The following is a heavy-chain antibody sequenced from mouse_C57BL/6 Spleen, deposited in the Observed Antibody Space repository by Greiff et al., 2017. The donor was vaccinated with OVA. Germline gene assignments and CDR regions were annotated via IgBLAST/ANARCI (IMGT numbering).Heavy chain of an antibody. CDR3: ARGDWDPYYFDY. J-gene: IGHJ2*01. V-gene: IGHV1-53*01. Sequence: QVQLQQSGTELVKPGASVKLSCKASGYTFTSYWMHWVKQRPGQGLECIGNINPSNGGTNYNEKFKSKATLTVDKSSSTAYMQLSSLTSEDSAVYYCARGDWDPYYFDYWGQGTTLTVSS. CDR1: GYTFTSYW. CDR2: INPSNGGT. D-gene: IGHD4-1*01.